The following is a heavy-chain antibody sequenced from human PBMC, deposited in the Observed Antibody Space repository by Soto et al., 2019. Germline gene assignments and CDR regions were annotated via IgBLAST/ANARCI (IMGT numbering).Heavy chain of an antibody. CDR2: SKSKARAYTT. CDR3: ARLLHDSSGWYHFDY. CDR1: GFTLSDHY. V-gene: IGHV3-72*01. D-gene: IGHD6-19*01. Sequence: GVSLRLSCAASGFTLSDHYIDWVRQAPGKGLEWVGRSKSKARAYTTDYAASVKDRFTILRDDSMNSAYLQMSSLNTEDTAVYYCARLLHDSSGWYHFDYWGQGILVTVSS. J-gene: IGHJ4*02.